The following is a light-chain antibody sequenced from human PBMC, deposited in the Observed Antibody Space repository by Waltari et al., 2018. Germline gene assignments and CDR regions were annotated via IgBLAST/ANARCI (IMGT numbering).Light chain of an antibody. CDR1: RSNIGSNT. CDR2: RNN. CDR3: AAWDDSLNGWV. Sequence: QSVLTQPPSASGTPGQRVTISCSGSRSNIGSNTVNWYQQLPGPAPKLLIYRNNQRPSGVPDRFSGSKSGTSASLAISGLQSEDEADYYCAAWDDSLNGWVFGGGTKLTVL. J-gene: IGLJ3*02. V-gene: IGLV1-44*01.